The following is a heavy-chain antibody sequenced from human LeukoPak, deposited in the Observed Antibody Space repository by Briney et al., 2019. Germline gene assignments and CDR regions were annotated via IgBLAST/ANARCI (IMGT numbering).Heavy chain of an antibody. Sequence: GGSLRLSCAASGLSFSSYWMSWVRQAPGKGLEWVANIKQDGSEKYYVDSVKGRFTISRDNAKNSLYLQMNSLRAEDTAVYYCARDLRFLEWLPTPFDYWGQGTLVTVSS. V-gene: IGHV3-7*01. CDR2: IKQDGSEK. D-gene: IGHD3-3*01. CDR3: ARDLRFLEWLPTPFDY. J-gene: IGHJ4*02. CDR1: GLSFSSYW.